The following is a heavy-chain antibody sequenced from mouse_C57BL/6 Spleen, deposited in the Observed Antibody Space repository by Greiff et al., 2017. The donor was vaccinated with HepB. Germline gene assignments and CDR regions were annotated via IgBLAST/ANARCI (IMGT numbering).Heavy chain of an antibody. J-gene: IGHJ2*01. CDR1: GYTFTSYW. CDR2: IDPSDSYT. V-gene: IGHV1-69*01. CDR3: ARAQALDY. D-gene: IGHD3-2*02. Sequence: QVHVKQPGAELVMPGASVKLSCKASGYTFTSYWMHWVKQRPGQGLEWIGEIDPSDSYTNYNQKFKGKSTLTVDKSSSTAYMQLSSLTSEDSAVYYCARAQALDYWGQGTTLTVSS.